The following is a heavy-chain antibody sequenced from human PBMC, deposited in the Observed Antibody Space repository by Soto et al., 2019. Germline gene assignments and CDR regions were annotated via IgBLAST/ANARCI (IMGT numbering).Heavy chain of an antibody. Sequence: QVQLVQSGAEVKKPGASVKVSCKASGYTFTSYGISWVRQAPGQGLEWMGWISAYNGNTNYAQKLQGRVTMTTDTSTSAAHMELRSLRSDDTALEYCAREVWGGYAPYWGQGTLVTVSS. CDR2: ISAYNGNT. J-gene: IGHJ4*02. CDR1: GYTFTSYG. D-gene: IGHD3-16*01. V-gene: IGHV1-18*01. CDR3: AREVWGGYAPY.